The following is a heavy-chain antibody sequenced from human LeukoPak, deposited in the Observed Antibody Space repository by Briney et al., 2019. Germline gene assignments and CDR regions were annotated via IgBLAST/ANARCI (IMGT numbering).Heavy chain of an antibody. V-gene: IGHV3-74*01. D-gene: IGHD1-1*01. CDR3: ATDEAATGRLDY. J-gene: IGHJ4*02. CDR1: GLNLRNYW. CDR2: INSDGSST. Sequence: PGGSLRLSCAAFGLNLRNYWMHWVRQAPGKGLVWVSRINSDGSSTSYADSVKGRFTISRDNAENTLYLQINSLRAEDTAVYYCATDEAATGRLDYWGQGTLVTDSS.